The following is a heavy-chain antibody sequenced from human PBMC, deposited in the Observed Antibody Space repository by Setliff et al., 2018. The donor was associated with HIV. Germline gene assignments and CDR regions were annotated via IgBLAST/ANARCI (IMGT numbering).Heavy chain of an antibody. Sequence: PGESLKISCVASGLTFNRYWMSWVRQVPGKGLEWVSNTKFDGSESYYVDSVKGRFIASTDNAKNSLYLQMNSLRAEDMALYYCAKGTGGGTYVSNYYYMDVWGKGTTVTVSS. D-gene: IGHD1-26*01. CDR1: GLTFNRYW. J-gene: IGHJ6*03. CDR3: AKGTGGGTYVSNYYYMDV. CDR2: TKFDGSES. V-gene: IGHV3-7*03.